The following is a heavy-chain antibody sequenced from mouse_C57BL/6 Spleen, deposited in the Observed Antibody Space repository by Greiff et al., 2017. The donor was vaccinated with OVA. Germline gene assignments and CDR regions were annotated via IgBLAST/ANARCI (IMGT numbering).Heavy chain of an antibody. Sequence: QVTLKESGPGILQSSQTLSLTCSFSGFSLSTSGMGVSWIRQPSGKGLEWLAHIYWDDDKRYNPSLKSRLTISKDTSRNQVFLKITSVDTADTATYYCARRGYYYGSEYFDYWGQGTTLTVSS. CDR2: IYWDDDK. J-gene: IGHJ2*01. CDR3: ARRGYYYGSEYFDY. V-gene: IGHV8-12*01. D-gene: IGHD1-1*01. CDR1: GFSLSTSGMG.